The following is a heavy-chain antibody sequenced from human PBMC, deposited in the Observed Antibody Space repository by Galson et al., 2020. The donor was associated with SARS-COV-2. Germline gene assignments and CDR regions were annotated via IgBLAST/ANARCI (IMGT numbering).Heavy chain of an antibody. J-gene: IGHJ4*02. Sequence: GGSLRLSCAVSGFTFSNHWMHWVRQATGKGLVWVSRIYSEGSSTSYADSVKGRFTISGDNAKNTLYLQMNCLRAEDTAVYYCARGDMGNDYLDCWGQGTLVTVSS. CDR3: ARGDMGNDYLDC. D-gene: IGHD7-27*01. CDR1: GFTFSNHW. CDR2: IYSEGSST. V-gene: IGHV3-74*01.